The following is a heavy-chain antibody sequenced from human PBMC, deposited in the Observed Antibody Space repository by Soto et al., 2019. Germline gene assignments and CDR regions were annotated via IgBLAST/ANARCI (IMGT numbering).Heavy chain of an antibody. J-gene: IGHJ4*02. CDR2: TNGNLGTG. CDR3: ARRDSHGFFRYFDN. CDR1: GGTFSSYP. V-gene: IGHV1-69*06. Sequence: QVQLVQSGAEVKRPGSSVKVSCKASGGTFSSYPISWVRQAPGQGLEWMGGTNGNLGTGNYAQKFRGRLTITTDISTTPAYMELSSLTSEDTAVYYCARRDSHGFFRYFDNWGQGTLVTVSS. D-gene: IGHD3-10*01.